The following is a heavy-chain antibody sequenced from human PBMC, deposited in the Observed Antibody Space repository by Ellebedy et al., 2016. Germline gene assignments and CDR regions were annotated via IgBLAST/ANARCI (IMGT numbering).Heavy chain of an antibody. CDR3: ARGHQEDIVVVPAAKNYYYGMDV. CDR1: GGSFSGYY. J-gene: IGHJ6*02. V-gene: IGHV4-34*01. D-gene: IGHD2-2*01. CDR2: INHSGST. Sequence: SETLSLTXAVYGGSFSGYYWSWIRQPPGKGLEWIGEINHSGSTNYNPSLKSRVTISVDTSKNQFSLKLSSMTAADTAVYYCARGHQEDIVVVPAAKNYYYGMDVWGQGTTVTVSS.